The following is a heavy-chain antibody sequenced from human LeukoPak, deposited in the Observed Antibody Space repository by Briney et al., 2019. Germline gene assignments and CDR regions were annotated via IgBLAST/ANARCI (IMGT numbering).Heavy chain of an antibody. CDR2: MNPNSGNT. CDR1: GYTFTSYD. CDR3: ARDQGYDSSGYYYYQFDY. D-gene: IGHD3-22*01. J-gene: IGHJ4*02. V-gene: IGHV1-8*01. Sequence: ASVKVSCKASGYTFTSYDINWVRQATGQGLEWMGWMNPNSGNTGYAQEFQGRVTMTRNTSISTAYMELSSLRSEDTAVYYCARDQGYDSSGYYYYQFDYWGQGTLVTVSS.